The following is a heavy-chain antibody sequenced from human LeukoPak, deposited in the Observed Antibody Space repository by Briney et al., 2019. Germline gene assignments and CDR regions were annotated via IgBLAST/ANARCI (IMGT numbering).Heavy chain of an antibody. V-gene: IGHV3-23*01. Sequence: PGGSLRLSCAASGFTFSSYAMSWVRQAPGKGLEWVSGISGSGGITYYADSVKGRFTISRDNSKNTLYLQMNSLRAEDTAVYYCAKTSDYYDSSGYYSAPDPYYFDYWGQGTLVTVSS. D-gene: IGHD3-22*01. CDR3: AKTSDYYDSSGYYSAPDPYYFDY. CDR2: ISGSGGIT. J-gene: IGHJ4*02. CDR1: GFTFSSYA.